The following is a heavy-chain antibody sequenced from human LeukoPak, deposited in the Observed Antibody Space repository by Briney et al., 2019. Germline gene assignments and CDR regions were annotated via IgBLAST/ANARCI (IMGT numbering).Heavy chain of an antibody. CDR2: IYYSGST. CDR1: GGSISSGGYY. CDR3: ARGRSSPRY. J-gene: IGHJ4*02. Sequence: SETLSLTCTVSGGSISSGGYYWSWIRQHPGKGLEWIGYIYYSGSTYSSPSLKSRVTISVDTSKSQFSLKLSSVTAADTAVYYCARGRSSPRYWGQGTLVTVSS. V-gene: IGHV4-31*03. D-gene: IGHD6-13*01.